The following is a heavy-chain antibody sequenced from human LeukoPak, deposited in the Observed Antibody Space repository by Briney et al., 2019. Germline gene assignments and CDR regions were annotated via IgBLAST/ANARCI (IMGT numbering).Heavy chain of an antibody. V-gene: IGHV4-34*01. J-gene: IGHJ4*02. CDR3: ARDPTTDGYSSGWYDY. Sequence: SETLSLTCAVYGGSFSGYYWTWIRQPPGKGLEWIGEINHRGITNYNPSLKSRVTMSVDTSKNQFSLKLSSVTAADTAVYYCARDPTTDGYSSGWYDYWGQGTLVTVSS. CDR2: INHRGIT. CDR1: GGSFSGYY. D-gene: IGHD6-19*01.